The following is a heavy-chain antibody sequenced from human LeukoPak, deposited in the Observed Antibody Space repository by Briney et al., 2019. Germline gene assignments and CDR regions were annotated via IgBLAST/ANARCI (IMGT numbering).Heavy chain of an antibody. V-gene: IGHV3-30-3*01. J-gene: IGHJ4*02. Sequence: PGRSLRLSCAASGFAFSTYAMHWVRQAPVQGLEWVAVISNDGTKKYYADSVKGRFTISRDNSRNTVYLEMNSLRVDDTALYYCAREYSYGHRDYWGQGTLVTVPS. CDR2: ISNDGTKK. CDR3: AREYSYGHRDY. D-gene: IGHD1-26*01. CDR1: GFAFSTYA.